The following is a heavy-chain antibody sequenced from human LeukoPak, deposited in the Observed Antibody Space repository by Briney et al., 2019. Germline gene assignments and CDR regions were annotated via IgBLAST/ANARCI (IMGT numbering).Heavy chain of an antibody. J-gene: IGHJ5*02. V-gene: IGHV1-2*02. Sequence: ASVKVSCKASGYTFTGYYMHWVRQAPGQGLEWMGWINPNSGGTNYAQKFQGRVTMTRDTSISTAHMELSRLRSDDTAVYYCARGRIAAAGTGNWFDPWGQGTLVTVSS. D-gene: IGHD6-13*01. CDR1: GYTFTGYY. CDR3: ARGRIAAAGTGNWFDP. CDR2: INPNSGGT.